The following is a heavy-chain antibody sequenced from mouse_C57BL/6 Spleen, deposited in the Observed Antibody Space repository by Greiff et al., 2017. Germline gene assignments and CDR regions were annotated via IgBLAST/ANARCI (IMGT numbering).Heavy chain of an antibody. Sequence: QVQLQQSGAELVRPGTSVKVSCKASGYAFTNYLIEWVKQRPGQGLEWIGVINPGSGGTNYNEKFKGKATLTADKSSSTAYMQLSSLTSEDSAVYFCARGGYGSSYVGAMYYWGQGTSVTVSS. CDR1: GYAFTNYL. CDR2: INPGSGGT. V-gene: IGHV1-54*01. CDR3: ARGGYGSSYVGAMYY. D-gene: IGHD1-1*01. J-gene: IGHJ4*01.